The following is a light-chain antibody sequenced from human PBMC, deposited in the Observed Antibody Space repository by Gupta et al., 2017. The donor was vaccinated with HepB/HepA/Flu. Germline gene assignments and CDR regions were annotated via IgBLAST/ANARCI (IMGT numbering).Light chain of an antibody. CDR1: QSISSY. CDR3: QQRSNWPGLT. Sequence: EIVLTQSPATLSLSPGERATLSCRASQSISSYLAWYQQKPGQAPRLLIYEASIRATGIPARFSGSGSGTDFTLTISSLEPEDFAVYYCQQRSNWPGLTFGGGTKVQIK. J-gene: IGKJ4*01. V-gene: IGKV3-11*01. CDR2: EAS.